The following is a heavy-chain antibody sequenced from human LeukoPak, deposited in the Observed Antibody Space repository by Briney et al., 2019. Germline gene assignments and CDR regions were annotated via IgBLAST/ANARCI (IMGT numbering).Heavy chain of an antibody. CDR2: IYYSGTT. J-gene: IGHJ4*02. D-gene: IGHD1-1*01. Sequence: PSETLSLTCTVSGGSISSYYWSWIWQPPGKGLEWIGYIYYSGTTNYNPSLKSRVTISVDTSKNQFSLKLSSVTAADTAVYFCARYWSRFDYWGQGTLVTVSS. V-gene: IGHV4-59*08. CDR1: GGSISSYY. CDR3: ARYWSRFDY.